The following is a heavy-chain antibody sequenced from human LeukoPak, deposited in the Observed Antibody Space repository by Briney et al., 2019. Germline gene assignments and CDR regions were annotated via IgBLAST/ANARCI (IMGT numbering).Heavy chain of an antibody. J-gene: IGHJ4*02. CDR2: IRYDGRNK. V-gene: IGHV3-30*02. CDR3: ARGRYYNILTGFRGRILGFDS. D-gene: IGHD3-9*01. CDR1: GFTFSSYA. Sequence: GGSLRLSCAASGFTFSSYAMHWVRQAPGKGLEWVAFIRYDGRNKYYADSVKGRFTISRDNSKNTLYLQMNSLRPEDTAVYYCARGRYYNILTGFRGRILGFDSWGQGTLVTVSS.